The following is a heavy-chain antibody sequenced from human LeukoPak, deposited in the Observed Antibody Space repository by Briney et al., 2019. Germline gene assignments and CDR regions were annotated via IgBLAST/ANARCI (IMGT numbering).Heavy chain of an antibody. Sequence: PGESLKISCKGSGHSFTSHWIGWVRQMPGKGLEWMGIIYPGDSDTRYSPSFQGQVTISADKSISTAYLQWSSLKASDTAMYYCARPPYYSGTMRHFYLDYWGQGTPVTVSS. CDR1: GHSFTSHW. J-gene: IGHJ4*02. CDR3: ARPPYYSGTMRHFYLDY. V-gene: IGHV5-51*01. CDR2: IYPGDSDT. D-gene: IGHD4-23*01.